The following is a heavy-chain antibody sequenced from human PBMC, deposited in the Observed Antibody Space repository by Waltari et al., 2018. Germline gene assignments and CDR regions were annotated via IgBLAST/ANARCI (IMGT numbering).Heavy chain of an antibody. CDR1: GDSLTSNYC. Sequence: QLQLQESGPGLVKPSGPLSLTCLVSGDSLTSNYCWSWVRQSPGKGLEWIGQVHRSGRTNYSPSFASRVIMSLDTSINEFSLKMLSATAADTAVYYCARDRGRGLYLDTWGRGTLVSVSP. J-gene: IGHJ4*02. V-gene: IGHV4-4*02. CDR2: VHRSGRT. D-gene: IGHD2-15*01. CDR3: ARDRGRGLYLDT.